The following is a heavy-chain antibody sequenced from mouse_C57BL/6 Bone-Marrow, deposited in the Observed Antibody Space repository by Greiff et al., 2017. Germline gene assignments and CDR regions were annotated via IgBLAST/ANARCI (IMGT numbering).Heavy chain of an antibody. J-gene: IGHJ2*01. CDR3: TSDYYCDLYYFDY. V-gene: IGHV1-69*01. CDR2: IDPSDSYT. CDR1: GYNFTSYW. D-gene: IGHD1-1*01. Sequence: QVQLQQPGAELVMPGASVKLSCKASGYNFTSYWMHWVKQRPGQGLEWIGEIDPSDSYTNYNQKFKGKSTLTVDKSSSTAYMQRSILTSEDSAVYYCTSDYYCDLYYFDYGGQGTTLTVSA.